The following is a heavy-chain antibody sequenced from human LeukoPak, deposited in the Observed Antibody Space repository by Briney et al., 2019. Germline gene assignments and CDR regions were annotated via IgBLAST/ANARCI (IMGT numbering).Heavy chain of an antibody. V-gene: IGHV4-38-2*02. CDR3: ARAFSSGWYENFQH. J-gene: IGHJ1*01. Sequence: SETLSLTCTVSGYSISSGYYWGWIRQPPGKGLEWIGSIYHSGSTYYNPSLKSRVTISVDTSKNQFSLKLSSVTAADTAVYYCARAFSSGWYENFQHWGQGTLVTVSS. CDR1: GYSISSGYY. CDR2: IYHSGST. D-gene: IGHD6-13*01.